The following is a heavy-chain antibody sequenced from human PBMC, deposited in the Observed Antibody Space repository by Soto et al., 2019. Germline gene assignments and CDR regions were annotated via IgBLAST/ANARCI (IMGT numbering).Heavy chain of an antibody. CDR3: AKGVWDCSGGNCDVIYYGMDL. CDR2: ISGSGVRT. V-gene: IGHV3-23*01. CDR1: GFTFRNYD. J-gene: IGHJ6*02. D-gene: IGHD2-15*01. Sequence: GGSLRLSCAVSGFTFRNYDLAWVRQAPGKGLEGVSTISGSGVRTDYADAVKGRLTITRDTSKNTLYLEMTSLRVEDTAKHYCAKGVWDCSGGNCDVIYYGMDLWGRRTTVTVSS.